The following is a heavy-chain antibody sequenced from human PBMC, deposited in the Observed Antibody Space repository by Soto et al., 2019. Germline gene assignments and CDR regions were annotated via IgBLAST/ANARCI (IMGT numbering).Heavy chain of an antibody. CDR3: ARGTGVQNWFDP. D-gene: IGHD1-1*01. CDR1: GDTFTTYA. J-gene: IGHJ5*02. Sequence: GASVKVSCKASGDTFTTYAIHWVRQVPGQGPEWMAWINVGSGNTRYSQKFQGRVTITRDTSATTGYMEMSSLSSEDTAVYYCARGTGVQNWFDPWGQGTLVTVSS. V-gene: IGHV1-3*01. CDR2: INVGSGNT.